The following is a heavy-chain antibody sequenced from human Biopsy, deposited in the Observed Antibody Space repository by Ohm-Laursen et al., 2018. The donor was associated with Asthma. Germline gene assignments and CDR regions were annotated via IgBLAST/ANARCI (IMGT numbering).Heavy chain of an antibody. D-gene: IGHD2-21*01. Sequence: PSDTLSLTCPVSGGSISSDYWSWIRQPPGKGLEWIGHIYYSGTTKYHPSLKSRVTISVDTSKNQFSLKLRSVTAADAAVYYCARGIARETGLFDHFDYWGQGTLVTVSS. V-gene: IGHV4-59*07. CDR1: GGSISSDY. J-gene: IGHJ4*02. CDR3: ARGIARETGLFDHFDY. CDR2: IYYSGTT.